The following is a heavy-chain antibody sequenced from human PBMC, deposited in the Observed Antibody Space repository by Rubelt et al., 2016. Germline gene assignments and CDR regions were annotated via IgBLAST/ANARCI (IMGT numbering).Heavy chain of an antibody. J-gene: IGHJ6*03. CDR3: ARHSYYYYYMDV. V-gene: IGHV4-39*01. CDR1: GGSISSYY. CDR2: IYYSGST. Sequence: PSETLSLTCTVSGGSISSYYWGWIRQPPGKGLEWIGSIYYSGSTYYNPSLKSRVTISVDTSKNQFSLKLSSVTAADTAVYYCARHSYYYYYMDVWGKGTTVTVSS.